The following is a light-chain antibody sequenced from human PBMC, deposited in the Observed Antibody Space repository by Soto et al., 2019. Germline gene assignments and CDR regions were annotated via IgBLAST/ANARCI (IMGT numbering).Light chain of an antibody. Sequence: PRKRAPLSCRASQSVSSNHLAWYQQKPGQAPRLLIYGGSSRATGIPDRFSGSGSGTDFTLTISRLEPEDFAVYYCQQYGSSRTFGQGTKVDI. V-gene: IGKV3-20*01. CDR1: QSVSSNH. CDR2: GGS. CDR3: QQYGSSRT. J-gene: IGKJ1*01.